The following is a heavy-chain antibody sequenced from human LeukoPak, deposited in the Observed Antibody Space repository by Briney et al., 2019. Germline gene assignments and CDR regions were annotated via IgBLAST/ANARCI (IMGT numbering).Heavy chain of an antibody. CDR3: AISQPVLRFLEWSYNWFDP. D-gene: IGHD3-3*01. V-gene: IGHV5-51*01. Sequence: GESLKISCKGSGYSFTSYWIGWVRPLPGKGLGWMGIIYPVDSDTRYSPFFQGQVTTSADTSISTAYLQWSSLKASDTAMYYCAISQPVLRFLEWSYNWFDPWGQGTLVTVSS. J-gene: IGHJ5*02. CDR1: GYSFTSYW. CDR2: IYPVDSDT.